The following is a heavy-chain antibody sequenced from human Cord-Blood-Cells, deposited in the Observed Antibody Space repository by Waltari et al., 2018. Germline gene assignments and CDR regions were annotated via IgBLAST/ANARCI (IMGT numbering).Heavy chain of an antibody. D-gene: IGHD3-10*01. V-gene: IGHV4-34*01. CDR3: ARGQRNYYGSGSYDY. J-gene: IGHJ4*02. Sequence: QVQLQPWGAGLLTPSETLSLTCAGYGWSFSGYYWRCLRQPPGKGLEWSGEINHSGSTNYNPSLKSRVTISVDTAKNQFSLKLSSVTAADTAVYYCARGQRNYYGSGSYDYWGQGTLVTGSS. CDR2: INHSGST. CDR1: GWSFSGYY.